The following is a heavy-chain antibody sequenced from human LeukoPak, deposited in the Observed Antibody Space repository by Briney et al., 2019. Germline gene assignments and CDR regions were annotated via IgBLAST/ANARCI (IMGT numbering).Heavy chain of an antibody. CDR3: AREGQQLATWYYGMDV. CDR1: GFTFSSYE. CDR2: ISSSGSTI. V-gene: IGHV3-48*03. D-gene: IGHD6-13*01. J-gene: IGHJ6*04. Sequence: GGSLRLSCAASGFTFSSYEMNWVRQAPGKGLEWVSYISSSGSTIYYADSVKGRFTISRGNAKNSLYLQMNSLRAEGTAVYYCAREGQQLATWYYGMDVWGKGTTVTVSS.